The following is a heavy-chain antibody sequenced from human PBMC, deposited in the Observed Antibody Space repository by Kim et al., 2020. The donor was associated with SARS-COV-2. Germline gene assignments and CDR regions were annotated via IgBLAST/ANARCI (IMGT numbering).Heavy chain of an antibody. V-gene: IGHV3-9*01. Sequence: GGSLRLSCAASGFTFDDYAMHWVRQAPGKGLEWVSGISWNSGSIGYADSVKGRFTISRDNAKNSLYLQMNSLRAEDTALYYCAKDIRRRVQNWGFHYWGQGTLVTVSS. J-gene: IGHJ4*02. D-gene: IGHD7-27*01. CDR2: ISWNSGSI. CDR3: AKDIRRRVQNWGFHY. CDR1: GFTFDDYA.